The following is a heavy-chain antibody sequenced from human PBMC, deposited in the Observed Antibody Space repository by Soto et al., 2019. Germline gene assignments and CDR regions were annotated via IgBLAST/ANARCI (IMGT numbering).Heavy chain of an antibody. CDR3: ARMGREYSSGWYTVDY. CDR2: IYYSGHT. CDR1: GGSISSGTYY. J-gene: IGHJ4*02. V-gene: IGHV4-39*01. D-gene: IGHD6-19*01. Sequence: QLQLHESGPGLVKHSETLSLTCTVSGGSISSGTYYWGGIRQPPGKGLEWIGRIYYSGHTYYNPSHNGRATIAVDTSKNLFSLKLSSVTAADTSVYYCARMGREYSSGWYTVDYWGQGTLVTVSS.